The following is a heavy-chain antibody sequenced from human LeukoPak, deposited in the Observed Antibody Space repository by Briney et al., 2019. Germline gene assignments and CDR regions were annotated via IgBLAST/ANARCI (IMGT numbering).Heavy chain of an antibody. J-gene: IGHJ4*02. V-gene: IGHV3-30*02. CDR1: GFTFSNYG. CDR3: AKGTWDFDY. CDR2: IRYDGSDK. Sequence: SGGSLRLSCEASGFTFSNYGMHWVRQAPGKGLEWVAFIRYDGSDKYYADSVKGRFTISRDTSKNTLYLQMNSLRVEDTALYYCAKGTWDFDYRGQGTLVIVSS. D-gene: IGHD1-26*01.